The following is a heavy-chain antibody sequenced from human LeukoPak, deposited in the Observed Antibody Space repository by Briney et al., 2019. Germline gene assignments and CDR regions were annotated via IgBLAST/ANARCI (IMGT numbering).Heavy chain of an antibody. CDR3: XXXXXXXXXXXXXXY. V-gene: IGHV4-39*07. Sequence: TSETLSLTCTVSGDSISSSMFYWGWIRQPPGRGLEWIGNILYSGSTYYNPSLKSRVTISVDTSKNQFSLKLSSVTAAGTAAYXCXXXXXXXXXXXXXXYWGQGALVTVSS. J-gene: IGHJ4*02. CDR2: ILYSGST. CDR1: GDSISSSMFY.